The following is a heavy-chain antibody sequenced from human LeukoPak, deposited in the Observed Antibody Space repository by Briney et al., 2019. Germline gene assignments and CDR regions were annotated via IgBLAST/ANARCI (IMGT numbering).Heavy chain of an antibody. CDR3: ARTRVGCSGGSCYSAYYYYYMDV. D-gene: IGHD2-15*01. Sequence: SETLSLTCAVYGGSFSGYYWSWIRQPPGRGLEWMGEINHSGSTNYNSSLKSRVTISVDTSKNQFSLKLSSVTAADTAVYYCARTRVGCSGGSCYSAYYYYYMDVWGKGTTVTISS. V-gene: IGHV4-34*01. CDR2: INHSGST. CDR1: GGSFSGYY. J-gene: IGHJ6*03.